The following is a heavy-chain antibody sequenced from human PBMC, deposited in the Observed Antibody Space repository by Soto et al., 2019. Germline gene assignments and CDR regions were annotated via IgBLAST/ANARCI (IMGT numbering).Heavy chain of an antibody. J-gene: IGHJ6*02. CDR2: INHSGST. CDR3: ARTTVTIYYYYGMDV. V-gene: IGHV4-34*01. CDR1: GGSFSGYY. D-gene: IGHD4-17*01. Sequence: SETLSLTCAVYGGSFSGYYWSWIRQPPGKGLEWIGEINHSGSTNYNPSLKSRVTISVDTSKNQFSLKLSSVTAADTAVYYCARTTVTIYYYYGMDVWGQGTTVTVSS.